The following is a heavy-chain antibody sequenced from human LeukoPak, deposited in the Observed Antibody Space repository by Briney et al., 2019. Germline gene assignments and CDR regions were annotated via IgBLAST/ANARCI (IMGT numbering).Heavy chain of an antibody. Sequence: PGGSLRLSCAASGFTFSSYVMSWVRQAPGKGLEWVSAITGSSDSAYYADSVKGRFTTSRDNSKNTLYLQMNSLRTGDTAVYYCARDIAAPDYWGQGTLVTVSS. CDR1: GFTFSSYV. V-gene: IGHV3-23*01. CDR3: ARDIAAPDY. J-gene: IGHJ4*02. D-gene: IGHD6-6*01. CDR2: ITGSSDSA.